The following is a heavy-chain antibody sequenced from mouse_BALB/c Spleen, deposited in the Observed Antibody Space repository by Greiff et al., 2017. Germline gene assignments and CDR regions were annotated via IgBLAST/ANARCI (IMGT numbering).Heavy chain of an antibody. CDR2: IWAGGST. D-gene: IGHD2-14*01. CDR1: GFSLTSYG. V-gene: IGHV2-9*02. J-gene: IGHJ3*01. CDR3: ARDGYGAAWFAY. Sequence: QVQLKESVPGLVAPSQSLSITCTVSGFSLTSYGVHWVRQPPGKGLEWLGVIWAGGSTNYNSALMSRLSISKDNSKSQVFLKMNSLQTDDTAMYYCARDGYGAAWFAYWGQGTLVTVSA.